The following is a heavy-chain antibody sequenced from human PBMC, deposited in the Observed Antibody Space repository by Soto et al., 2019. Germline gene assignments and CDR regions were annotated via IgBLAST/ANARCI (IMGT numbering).Heavy chain of an antibody. CDR2: IWYDGSNK. V-gene: IGHV3-33*01. CDR1: GFTFSSYG. D-gene: IGHD3-16*02. CDR3: ARVQPNYIWGSYRYDDAFDI. Sequence: GGSLRLSCAASGFTFSSYGMHWVRQAPGKGLEWVAVIWYDGSNKYYADSVKGRFTISRDNSKNTLYLQMNSLRAEDTAVYYCARVQPNYIWGSYRYDDAFDIWGQGTMVTVSS. J-gene: IGHJ3*02.